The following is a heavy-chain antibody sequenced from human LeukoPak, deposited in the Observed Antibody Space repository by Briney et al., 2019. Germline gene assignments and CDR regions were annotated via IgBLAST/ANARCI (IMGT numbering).Heavy chain of an antibody. J-gene: IGHJ5*02. D-gene: IGHD3-10*01. CDR2: ISSSGSTI. Sequence: GGSLRLSCAASGFTFSSYEMNWVRQAPGKGLEWVSYISSSGSTISYADSVKGRFTISRDNAKNSLYLQMNSLRAEDTAVYYCARETTYYYGSRTYNWFDPWGQGTLVTVSS. CDR3: ARETTYYYGSRTYNWFDP. CDR1: GFTFSSYE. V-gene: IGHV3-48*03.